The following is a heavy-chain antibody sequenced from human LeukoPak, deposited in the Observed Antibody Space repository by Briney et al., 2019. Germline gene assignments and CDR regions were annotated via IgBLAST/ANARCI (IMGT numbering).Heavy chain of an antibody. CDR1: GGSISSGGYY. J-gene: IGHJ6*02. D-gene: IGHD3-3*01. CDR2: IYYSGST. CDR3: ARNEGWSGSYYYYGMDV. V-gene: IGHV4-61*08. Sequence: SQTLSLTCTVSGGSISSGGYYWSWIRQPPGKGLEWIGYIYYSGSTNYNPSLKSRVTISVDTSKNQFSLKLSSVTAADTAVYYCARNEGWSGSYYYYGMDVWGQGTTVTVSS.